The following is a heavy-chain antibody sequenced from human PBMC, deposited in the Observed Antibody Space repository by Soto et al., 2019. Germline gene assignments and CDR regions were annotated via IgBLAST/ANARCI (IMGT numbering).Heavy chain of an antibody. CDR3: ARGLIVVVPAATWDWFDP. D-gene: IGHD2-2*01. CDR1: GYTFTGYY. Sequence: SVKVSCKASGYTFTGYYMHWVRQAPGQGLEWMGWINPNSGGTNYAQKFQGRVTMTRDTSISTAYMELSRLRSDDTAVYYCARGLIVVVPAATWDWFDPWGQGTLVPVYS. J-gene: IGHJ5*02. CDR2: INPNSGGT. V-gene: IGHV1-2*02.